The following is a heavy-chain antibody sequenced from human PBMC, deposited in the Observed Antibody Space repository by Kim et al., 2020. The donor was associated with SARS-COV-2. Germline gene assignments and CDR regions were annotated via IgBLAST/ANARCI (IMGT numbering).Heavy chain of an antibody. D-gene: IGHD1-26*01. CDR1: GFTFSSYA. V-gene: IGHV3-30*04. J-gene: IGHJ6*02. Sequence: GGSLRLSCAASGFTFSSYAMHWVRQAPGKGLEWVAVISYDGSNKYYADSVKGRFTISRDNSKNTLYLQMNSLRAEDTAVYYSARDMGGFMDVWGQGTTVTVSS. CDR2: ISYDGSNK. CDR3: ARDMGGFMDV.